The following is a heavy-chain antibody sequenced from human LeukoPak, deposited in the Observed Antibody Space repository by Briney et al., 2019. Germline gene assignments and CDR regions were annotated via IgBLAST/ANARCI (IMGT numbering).Heavy chain of an antibody. Sequence: PGGSLNPPFPALGFPVGAISRTGAAQAPGKGLEWVSVIYSGGSTYYADSVKGRFTISRDNSKNTLYLQMNSLRAEDTAVYYCATRSSGWGQGTLVTVSS. V-gene: IGHV3-53*01. CDR1: GFPVGAIS. J-gene: IGHJ4*02. D-gene: IGHD6-19*01. CDR2: IYSGGST. CDR3: ATRSSG.